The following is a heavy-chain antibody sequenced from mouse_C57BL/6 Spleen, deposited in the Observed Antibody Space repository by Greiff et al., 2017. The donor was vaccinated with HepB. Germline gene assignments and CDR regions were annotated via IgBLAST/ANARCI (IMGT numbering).Heavy chain of an antibody. CDR1: GFTFSDYG. J-gene: IGHJ1*03. V-gene: IGHV5-17*01. CDR2: ISSGSSTI. Sequence: DVKLVESGGGLVKPGGSLKLSCAASGFTFSDYGMHWVRQAPEKGLEWVAYISSGSSTIYYADTVKGRFTISRDNAKNTLFLQMTSLRSEDTAMYYCARNGNYVDWYFDVWGTGTTVTVSS. CDR3: ARNGNYVDWYFDV. D-gene: IGHD2-1*01.